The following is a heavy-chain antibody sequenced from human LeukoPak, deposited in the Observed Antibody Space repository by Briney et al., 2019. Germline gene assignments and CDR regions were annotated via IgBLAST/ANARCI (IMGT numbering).Heavy chain of an antibody. J-gene: IGHJ6*03. CDR2: IRSTANGYAT. CDR1: GFTFSGSA. D-gene: IGHD2-21*02. Sequence: GGSLRLSCAASGFTFSGSALHWVRQASGKGLEWVGRIRSTANGYATAYAASVKGRFTISRDDSKNTAYLQMNSLRAEDTAVYYCARRLATAYYYYYMDVWGKGTTATVSS. V-gene: IGHV3-73*01. CDR3: ARRLATAYYYYYMDV.